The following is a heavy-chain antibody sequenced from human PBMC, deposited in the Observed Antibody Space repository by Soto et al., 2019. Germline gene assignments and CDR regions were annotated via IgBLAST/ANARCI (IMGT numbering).Heavy chain of an antibody. CDR3: ARGAAGSYYYGMDV. D-gene: IGHD6-19*01. CDR1: GFTFSSYG. V-gene: IGHV3-33*01. Sequence: QVQLVESGGGVVQPGRSLRLSCAASGFTFSSYGMHWVRQAPGKGLEWVAVIWYDGSNKYYADSVKGRFTISRDNSKNTLYLQMNSLRAEDMAVYYCARGAAGSYYYGMDVWGQGTTVTVSS. J-gene: IGHJ6*02. CDR2: IWYDGSNK.